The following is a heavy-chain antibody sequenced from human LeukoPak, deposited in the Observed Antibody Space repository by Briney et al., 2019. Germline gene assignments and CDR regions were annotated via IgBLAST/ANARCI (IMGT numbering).Heavy chain of an antibody. CDR1: GFSFSTYW. D-gene: IGHD3-10*01. Sequence: PGGSLRLSCAASGFSFSTYWMHWVRQTPGQGLVWVSRINSDGSTTNYADSVKGRFTVYRDNAQNTLYLQMSSLRAEDTAVYYCARAGNYYFEYWGQGALVTVSS. V-gene: IGHV3-74*01. CDR2: INSDGSTT. CDR3: ARAGNYYFEY. J-gene: IGHJ4*02.